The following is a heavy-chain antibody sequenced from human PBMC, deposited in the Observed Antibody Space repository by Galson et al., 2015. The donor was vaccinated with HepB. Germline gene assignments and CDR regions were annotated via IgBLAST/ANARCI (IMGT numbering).Heavy chain of an antibody. J-gene: IGHJ6*03. Sequence: SLRLSCAASGFTGRNNYMNWVNKDPGKGLEWVSVIYSGGSTYYADSVKGRFTISRDNSKNTVYLQMNSLRAEDTAVYYCARDCTTTTCYTGYYYYFYVWGNSTIVTVSS. CDR1: GFTGRNNY. V-gene: IGHV3-53*01. D-gene: IGHD2-2*02. CDR3: ARDCTTTTCYTGYYYYFYV. CDR2: IYSGGST.